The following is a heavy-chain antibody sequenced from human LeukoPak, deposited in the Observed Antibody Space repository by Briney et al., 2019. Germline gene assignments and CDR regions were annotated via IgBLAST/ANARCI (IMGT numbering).Heavy chain of an antibody. CDR3: TRDTDYGSATNYFDY. J-gene: IGHJ4*02. CDR2: ISWEGDTT. CDR1: GFTFDDYA. D-gene: IGHD3-10*01. Sequence: PGGSLRLSCAASGFTFDDYAMHWVRQAPGKGLEWVSLISWEGDTTYYADSVRGRFTISRDNSKNSLYLQMNSLRTEDTAFYYCTRDTDYGSATNYFDYWGQGTLVCVSS. V-gene: IGHV3-43*01.